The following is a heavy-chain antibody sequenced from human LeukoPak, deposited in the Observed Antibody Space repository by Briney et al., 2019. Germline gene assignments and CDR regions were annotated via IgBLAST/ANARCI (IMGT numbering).Heavy chain of an antibody. Sequence: ASVKVSCKASGGTFSSYAISWVRQAPGQGLEWMGGIIPIFGTANYAQKFQGRVTITTDESTSTAYMELSSLRSEDTAVYYCARGGQIKARGVGYYYMDVWGKGTTVTVSS. CDR3: ARGGQIKARGVGYYYMDV. D-gene: IGHD3-3*01. J-gene: IGHJ6*03. V-gene: IGHV1-69*05. CDR2: IIPIFGTA. CDR1: GGTFSSYA.